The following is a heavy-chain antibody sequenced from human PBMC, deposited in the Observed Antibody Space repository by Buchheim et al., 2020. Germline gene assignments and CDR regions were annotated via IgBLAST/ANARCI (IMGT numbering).Heavy chain of an antibody. Sequence: EVQLVESGGGLVKPGGSLRLSCAASGFTFSSYSMNWVRQAPGKGLEWVSSISSSSSYIYYADSVKGRFTISRDNAKNSRYLQMNSLRAEDTAVYYCARVRRHEIYYYYGMDVWGQGTT. J-gene: IGHJ6*02. CDR2: ISSSSSYI. CDR3: ARVRRHEIYYYYGMDV. CDR1: GFTFSSYS. D-gene: IGHD3-10*01. V-gene: IGHV3-21*01.